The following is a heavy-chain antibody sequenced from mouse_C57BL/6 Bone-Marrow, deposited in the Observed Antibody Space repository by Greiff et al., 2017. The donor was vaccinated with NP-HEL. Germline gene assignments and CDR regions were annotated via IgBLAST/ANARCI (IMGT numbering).Heavy chain of an antibody. D-gene: IGHD2-1*01. J-gene: IGHJ4*01. V-gene: IGHV1-52*01. CDR2: IDPSDSET. Sequence: QVQLQQPGAELVRPGSSVKLSCKASGYTFTSYWMPWVKQRPIQGLEWIGNIDPSDSETHYNQKFKDKATLTVDKSSSTAYMQLSSLTSEDSAVYYCARGGIYYALTFYAMDYWGQGTSVTVSS. CDR3: ARGGIYYALTFYAMDY. CDR1: GYTFTSYW.